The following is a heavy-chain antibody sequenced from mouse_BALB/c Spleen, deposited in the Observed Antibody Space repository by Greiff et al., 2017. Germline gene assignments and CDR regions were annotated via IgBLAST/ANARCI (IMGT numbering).Heavy chain of an antibody. CDR3: SRDQLRGGAGFAY. Sequence: EVMLVESGGGLVKPGGSLKLSCAASGFTFSSYAMSWVRQSPEKRLEWVAEISSGGSYTYYPDTVMGRFTISRYNVKNTLYLESSSRMSGDTAMYYCSRDQLRGGAGFAYWGQGTLVTVSA. CDR1: GFTFSSYA. J-gene: IGHJ3*01. V-gene: IGHV5-9-4*01. CDR2: ISSGGSYT. D-gene: IGHD1-1*01.